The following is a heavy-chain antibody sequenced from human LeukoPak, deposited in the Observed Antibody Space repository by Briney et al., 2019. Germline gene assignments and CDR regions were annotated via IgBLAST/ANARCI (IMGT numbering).Heavy chain of an antibody. CDR3: TTFGCSTTTCYPGGY. V-gene: IGHV3-15*01. CDR1: GFTFSNAW. J-gene: IGHJ4*02. D-gene: IGHD2-2*01. CDR2: IKKKTDGGTT. Sequence: GGSLRLSCAASGFTFSNAWMSWVRQAPGKGLEWVGRIKKKTDGGTTDHAAPVKDRFTISRDDSKNTLYLQMSSLKTEDTAVYYCTTFGCSTTTCYPGGYWGQGTLVTVSS.